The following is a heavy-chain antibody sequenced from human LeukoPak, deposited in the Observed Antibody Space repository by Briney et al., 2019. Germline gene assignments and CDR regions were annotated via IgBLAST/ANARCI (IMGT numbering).Heavy chain of an antibody. CDR3: AREAGFDY. V-gene: IGHV4-34*01. J-gene: IGHJ4*02. CDR2: INHSGST. Sequence: PSETLSLTCAVYGGSFSGYYWSWIRQPPGKGLEWIGEINHSGSTYYNPSLKSRVTISVDTSKNQFSLKLSSVTAADTAVYYCAREAGFDYWGQGTLVTVSS. CDR1: GGSFSGYY.